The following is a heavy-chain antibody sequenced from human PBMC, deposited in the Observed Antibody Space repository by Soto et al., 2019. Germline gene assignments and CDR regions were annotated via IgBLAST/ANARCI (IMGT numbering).Heavy chain of an antibody. CDR2: ISSSSSTI. CDR1: GFTFSSYS. Sequence: GGSLRLSCAASGFTFSSYSMNWVRQAPGKGLEWVSYISSSSSTIYYADSVKGRFTISRDNAKNSLYLQMNSLRDEDTAVYYCARATSQAYYYYYGMDVWGQGTTVTVSS. CDR3: ARATSQAYYYYYGMDV. V-gene: IGHV3-48*02. J-gene: IGHJ6*02.